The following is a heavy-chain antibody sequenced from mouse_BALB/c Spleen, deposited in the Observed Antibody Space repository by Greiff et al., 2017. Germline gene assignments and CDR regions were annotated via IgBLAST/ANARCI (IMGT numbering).Heavy chain of an antibody. D-gene: IGHD1-2*01. CDR1: GYTFTSYV. CDR3: AREGHYYGYLDY. J-gene: IGHJ2*01. Sequence: EVKLVESGPELVKPGASVKMSCKASGYTFTSYVMHWVKQKPGQGLEWIGYINPYNDGTKYNEKFKGKATLTSDKSSSTAYMELSSLTSEDSAVYYCAREGHYYGYLDYWGQGTTLTVSS. V-gene: IGHV1-14*01. CDR2: INPYNDGT.